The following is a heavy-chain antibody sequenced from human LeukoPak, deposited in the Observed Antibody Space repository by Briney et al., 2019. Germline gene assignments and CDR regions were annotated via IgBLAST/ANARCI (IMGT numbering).Heavy chain of an antibody. CDR2: IWYNGSNK. CDR3: ARGFGAEMGAFDI. CDR1: GFTFSSYD. J-gene: IGHJ3*02. D-gene: IGHD3-10*01. Sequence: GGSLRLSCAASGFTFSSYDMHWVRQAPGKGLGWVTIIWYNGSNKYYADSVKGRFTVSRDNSKNTLYLQMNSLRAEDTAVYYCARGFGAEMGAFDIWGQGTMVAVSS. V-gene: IGHV3-33*08.